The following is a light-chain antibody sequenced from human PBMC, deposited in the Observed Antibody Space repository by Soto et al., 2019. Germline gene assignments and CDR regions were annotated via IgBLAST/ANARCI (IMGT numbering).Light chain of an antibody. CDR2: GAS. J-gene: IGKJ1*01. CDR1: QRITDRY. CDR3: QQYNNWPQA. Sequence: ENVLTQSPGTLSLSPGERATVSCRASQRITDRYLAWYQQKPGQAPRLLIYGASTRATGIPARFSGSGSGTEFTLTISSLQSEDFAVYYCQQYNNWPQAFGQGTKVDIK. V-gene: IGKV3-15*01.